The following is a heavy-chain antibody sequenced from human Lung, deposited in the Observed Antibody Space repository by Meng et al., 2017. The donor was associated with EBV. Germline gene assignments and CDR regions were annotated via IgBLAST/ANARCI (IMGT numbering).Heavy chain of an antibody. V-gene: IGHV1-18*01. CDR2: ISVHNGVT. D-gene: IGHD5-24*01. Sequence: HVKLVQSGPEVKKPGSSVKVSCKTSGSNFINYDISWVRQAPGQGLEWMGWISVHNGVTNYAQKLQGRVTLTSDTATSTAYMELRSLRSDDTAVYYCARSDVDMSTLSYWGQGTLVTVSS. CDR1: GSNFINYD. J-gene: IGHJ4*02. CDR3: ARSDVDMSTLSY.